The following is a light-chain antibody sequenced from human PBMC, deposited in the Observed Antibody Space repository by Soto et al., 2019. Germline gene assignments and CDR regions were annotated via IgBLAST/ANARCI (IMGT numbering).Light chain of an antibody. CDR2: GNN. CDR1: SSNIWAGYD. Sequence: QSVLTQPPSVSGAPGQRVTISCTGSSSNIWAGYDVHWYQQLPGTAPKLLIYGNNNRPSGVPDRFSGSKSGTSASLAITGLQAEDEADYYCQSSDISLSWRVFGGGTKLTVL. CDR3: QSSDISLSWRV. J-gene: IGLJ3*02. V-gene: IGLV1-40*01.